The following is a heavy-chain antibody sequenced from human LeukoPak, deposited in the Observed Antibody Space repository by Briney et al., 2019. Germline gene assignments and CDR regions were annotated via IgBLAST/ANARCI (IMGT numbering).Heavy chain of an antibody. V-gene: IGHV3-23*01. J-gene: IGHJ4*02. CDR1: GFTFSSYA. Sequence: GGSLRLSCAASGFTFSSYAMNWVRQAPGKGLEWVSSISGNGGSAYYADSVKGRFTISRDNSKDTVYLQMNSLRDEDTAIYYCAKDRDYGDSPEGYWGQGTLVTVSS. D-gene: IGHD4-17*01. CDR2: ISGNGGSA. CDR3: AKDRDYGDSPEGY.